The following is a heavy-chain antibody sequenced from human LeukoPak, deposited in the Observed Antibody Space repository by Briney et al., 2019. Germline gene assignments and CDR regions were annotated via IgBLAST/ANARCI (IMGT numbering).Heavy chain of an antibody. CDR1: GVTVSSQY. CDR3: ASDLVY. CDR2: IYGVDGT. D-gene: IGHD2-8*02. V-gene: IGHV3-53*01. J-gene: IGHJ4*02. Sequence: PGGSLRLSCAASGVTVSSQYMNWVRRAPGKGLEWVSVIYGVDGTSYADSVKGRFTISRDSSRNTVYLQMNGLRAEDTAVCYCASDLVYWGQGTLVTVSS.